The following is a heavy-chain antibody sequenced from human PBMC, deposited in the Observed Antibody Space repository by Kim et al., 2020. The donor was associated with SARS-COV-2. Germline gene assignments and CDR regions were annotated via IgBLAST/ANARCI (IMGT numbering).Heavy chain of an antibody. J-gene: IGHJ4*02. CDR1: GDSVSSTSAT. D-gene: IGHD6-25*01. V-gene: IGHV6-1*01. Sequence: SQTLSLTCAISGDSVSSTSATWNWIRQSPSRGLEWLGRTYYRSRWDYEYAVSVKGRITINPDTSKNQFSLQLNSMTPDDTAIYYCATYTSGQKMFHYWGQGTLVTVSS. CDR2: TYYRSRWDY. CDR3: ATYTSGQKMFHY.